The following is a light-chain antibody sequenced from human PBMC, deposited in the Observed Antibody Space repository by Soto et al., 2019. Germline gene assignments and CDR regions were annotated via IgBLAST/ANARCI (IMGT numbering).Light chain of an antibody. V-gene: IGLV2-14*01. CDR2: DVR. CDR1: RSDIGGYNY. Sequence: QSVLTQPASVSGSPGQSITISCTGTRSDIGGYNYVSWYQQHPGKAPKLMIYDVRKRPSGVSSRFFGSKSGNTASLTISGLQAEDEADYYCGSYTSTSTVVFGAGTKLTVL. J-gene: IGLJ2*01. CDR3: GSYTSTSTVV.